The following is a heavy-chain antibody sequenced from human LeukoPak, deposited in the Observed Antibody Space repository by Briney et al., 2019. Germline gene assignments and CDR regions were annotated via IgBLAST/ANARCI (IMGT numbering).Heavy chain of an antibody. Sequence: GGSLRLSCAASGFTFSSYAMSWVRQAPGKGLEWVSAISGSGSSTYYADSVKGRFTISRDNSESTLYLEMNSLRAEDTAVYYCAKGSRYNWKADAFDIWGQGTMVTLSS. V-gene: IGHV3-23*01. CDR2: ISGSGSST. D-gene: IGHD1-20*01. CDR3: AKGSRYNWKADAFDI. J-gene: IGHJ3*02. CDR1: GFTFSSYA.